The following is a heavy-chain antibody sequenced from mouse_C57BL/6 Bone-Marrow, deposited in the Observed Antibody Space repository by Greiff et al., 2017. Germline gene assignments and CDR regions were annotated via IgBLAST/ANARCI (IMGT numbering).Heavy chain of an antibody. CDR1: GFNIKNTY. CDR3: ARYLLYGAWFAY. D-gene: IGHD2-12*01. CDR2: IDPANGNT. Sequence: EVQGVESVAELVRPGASVKLSCTASGFNIKNTYMHWVKQRPEQGLEWIGRIDPANGNTKYAPKFQGKATITADTSSNTAYLQLSSLTSEDTAIYYCARYLLYGAWFAYWGQGTLVTVSA. V-gene: IGHV14-3*01. J-gene: IGHJ3*01.